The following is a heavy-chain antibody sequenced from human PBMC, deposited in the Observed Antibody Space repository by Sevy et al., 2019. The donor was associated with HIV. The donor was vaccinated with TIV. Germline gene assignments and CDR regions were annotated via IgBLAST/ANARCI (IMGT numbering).Heavy chain of an antibody. CDR1: GFTFSSYA. D-gene: IGHD3-22*01. Sequence: GGSLRLSCAASGFTFSSYAMSWVRQAPGKGLEWVSAISGSGGITYYADSVKGRLTISRDNSKNTLYLQMNSLRAEDPAVYYCAKEGQGEYYDSSGSFDYWGQGTLVTVSS. J-gene: IGHJ4*02. V-gene: IGHV3-23*01. CDR2: ISGSGGIT. CDR3: AKEGQGEYYDSSGSFDY.